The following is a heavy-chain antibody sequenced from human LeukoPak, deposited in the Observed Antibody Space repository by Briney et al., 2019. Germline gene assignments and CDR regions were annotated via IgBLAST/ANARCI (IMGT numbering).Heavy chain of an antibody. CDR2: INHSGST. Sequence: SETLSLTCAVYGGSFSGYYWSWIRQPPGKGLEWIGEINHSGSTNYNPPLKSRVTISVDTSKNQFSLKLSSVTAADTAVYYCARLTVTTNYYYYYMDVWGKGTTVTVSS. D-gene: IGHD4-11*01. J-gene: IGHJ6*03. CDR3: ARLTVTTNYYYYYMDV. V-gene: IGHV4-34*01. CDR1: GGSFSGYY.